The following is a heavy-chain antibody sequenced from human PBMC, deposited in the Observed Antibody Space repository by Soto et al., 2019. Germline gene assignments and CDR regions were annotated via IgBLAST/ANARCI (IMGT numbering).Heavy chain of an antibody. J-gene: IGHJ3*02. CDR2: ISAYNGNT. CDR1: GYIFSDYG. V-gene: IGHV1-18*01. D-gene: IGHD4-4*01. Sequence: QVQLVQSGAEVKKPGASVKVSCKSSGYIFSDYGITWVRQAPGQGLEWMGGISAYNGNTDYAQKFQDRLTLATDTATSTAYMELRSLRSDDTALYYCARPVTSPDHLDIWGQGTMVTVSS. CDR3: ARPVTSPDHLDI.